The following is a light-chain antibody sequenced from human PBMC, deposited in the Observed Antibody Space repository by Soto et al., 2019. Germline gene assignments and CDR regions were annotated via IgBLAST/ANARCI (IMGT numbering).Light chain of an antibody. J-gene: IGKJ1*01. CDR3: QQFGSSPRT. V-gene: IGKV3-20*01. Sequence: EIVLTQSPATLSLSPGERATLSCRASQSVSTYLAWFQQKPGQAPRLLMYGASRRPTGIPDRFSGSGSGTDFTLTISRLEPEDFAVYYCQQFGSSPRTFGQGTKVDIK. CDR1: QSVSTY. CDR2: GAS.